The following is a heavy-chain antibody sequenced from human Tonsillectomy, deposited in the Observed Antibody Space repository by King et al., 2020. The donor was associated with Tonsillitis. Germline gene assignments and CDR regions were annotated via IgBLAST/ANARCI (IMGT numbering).Heavy chain of an antibody. CDR3: ARTYCSTPSCHYYYGMDV. V-gene: IGHV4-39*01. CDR1: GGSVSSSTHY. CDR2: IYYSGNA. Sequence: QLQESGPGLVKPSETLSLTCTVSGGSVSSSTHYWVWIRQPPGKGLEWIGTIYYSGNANYNPSLKSRLIISIDTSKNRFSLKLSSVTAAYTAVYYCARTYCSTPSCHYYYGMDVWGKGTTVPVSS. D-gene: IGHD2-2*01. J-gene: IGHJ6*04.